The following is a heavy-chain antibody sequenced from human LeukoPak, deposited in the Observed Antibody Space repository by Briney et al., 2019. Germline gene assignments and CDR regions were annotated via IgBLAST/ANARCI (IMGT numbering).Heavy chain of an antibody. CDR2: IRPDGNEK. CDR1: GFTFSSYW. V-gene: IGHV3-7*01. CDR3: ARGRGFDS. J-gene: IGHJ4*02. Sequence: GGSLRLSCAASGFTFSSYWMSWVRQAPGKGLEWVAYIRPDGNEKFYMDPVKGRFTISRDNAKNSLYLQMDSLRVDDTAVYYCARGRGFDSWGQGALVTISS.